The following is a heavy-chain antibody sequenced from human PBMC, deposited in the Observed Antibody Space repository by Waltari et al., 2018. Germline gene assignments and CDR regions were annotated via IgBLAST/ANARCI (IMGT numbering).Heavy chain of an antibody. CDR3: ARDRYTTYYYDSSTHYYYYGMDV. CDR2: ISSSSSYI. J-gene: IGHJ6*02. D-gene: IGHD3-22*01. V-gene: IGHV3-21*01. Sequence: EVQLVESGGGLVKPGGSLRLSCAASGFTFSSYSMNWVRQAPGKGLEWVSYISSSSSYIYYADSVKGRFTSSRDNAKNSLYLQMNSLRAEDTAVYYFARDRYTTYYYDSSTHYYYYGMDVWGQGTTVTVSS. CDR1: GFTFSSYS.